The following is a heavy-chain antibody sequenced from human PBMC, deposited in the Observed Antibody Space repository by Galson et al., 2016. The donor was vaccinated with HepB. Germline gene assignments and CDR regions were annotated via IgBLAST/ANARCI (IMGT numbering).Heavy chain of an antibody. Sequence: SLRLSCAASGFTFSSYAMSWVRQAPGKGLEWVSAISGSGGRTYYADSVKGRFTISRDISKNMVYLQMHSLSAEDTAVYFCAKGDCGDSYGCIDYWGQGTLVTVSS. V-gene: IGHV3-23*01. D-gene: IGHD5-18*01. CDR1: GFTFSSYA. CDR2: ISGSGGRT. J-gene: IGHJ4*02. CDR3: AKGDCGDSYGCIDY.